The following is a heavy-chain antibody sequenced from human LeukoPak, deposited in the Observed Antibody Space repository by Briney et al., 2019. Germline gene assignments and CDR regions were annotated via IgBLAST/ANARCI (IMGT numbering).Heavy chain of an antibody. V-gene: IGHV6-1*01. CDR1: GDTVSNKNAA. CDR3: AYTNNLKY. D-gene: IGHD3-16*01. CDR2: TYYRSKWYN. Sequence: SQTLSLTCAISGDTVSNKNAAWNWIRQSPSRGLEWLGRTYYRSKWYNDYAVSMKGRIDINPDTSKNQFSLRLNPVTPEDTAVYYCAYTNNLKYWGQGTLVTVSS. J-gene: IGHJ4*02.